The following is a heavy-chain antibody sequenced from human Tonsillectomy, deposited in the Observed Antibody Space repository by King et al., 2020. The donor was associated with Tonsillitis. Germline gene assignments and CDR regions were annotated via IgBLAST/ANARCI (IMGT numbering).Heavy chain of an antibody. D-gene: IGHD4-17*01. CDR1: GVPLSTSGVG. V-gene: IGHV2-5*02. J-gene: IGHJ4*02. Sequence: TLKESGPTLVKPTQTLTLTCTFSGVPLSTSGVGVGWIRQPPGKALEWLALIYWDDDKRYSPYLKSRLTITKDTAKNQVVLKMTNMDPVDTATYYCANGTMTTTPADSWGQGTLVTVSS. CDR3: ANGTMTTTPADS. CDR2: IYWDDDK.